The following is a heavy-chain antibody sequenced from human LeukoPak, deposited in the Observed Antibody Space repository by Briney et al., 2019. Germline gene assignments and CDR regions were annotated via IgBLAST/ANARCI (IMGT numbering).Heavy chain of an antibody. CDR1: GYTFTGYY. CDR2: INPNSSGT. CDR3: AREVVAATLDGYYYMDV. J-gene: IGHJ6*03. V-gene: IGHV1-2*02. D-gene: IGHD2-15*01. Sequence: GASVKVSCKASGYTFTGYYMHWVRQAPGQGLEWMGWINPNSSGTNYAQKFQGRVTMTRDTSISTAYMELSRLRSDDTAVYYCAREVVAATLDGYYYMDVWGKGTTVTVSS.